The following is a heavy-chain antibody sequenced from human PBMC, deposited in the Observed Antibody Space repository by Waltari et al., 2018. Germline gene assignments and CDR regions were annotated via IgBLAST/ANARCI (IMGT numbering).Heavy chain of an antibody. CDR1: GFTFSSYA. D-gene: IGHD3-3*01. V-gene: IGHV3-23*01. CDR3: AKDYNYYDFWSGEEYYYYMDV. J-gene: IGHJ6*03. CDR2: ISGSGGST. Sequence: EVQLLESGGGLVQPGGSLRLSCAASGFTFSSYAMSWVHQAPGKGLEWVSAISGSGGSTYYADSVKGRFTISRDNSKNTLYLQMNSLRAEDTAVYYCAKDYNYYDFWSGEEYYYYMDVWGKGTTVTVSS.